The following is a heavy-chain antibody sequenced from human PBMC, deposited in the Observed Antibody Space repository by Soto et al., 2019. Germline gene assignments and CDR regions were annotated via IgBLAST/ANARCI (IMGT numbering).Heavy chain of an antibody. D-gene: IGHD3-10*01. V-gene: IGHV3-74*01. J-gene: IGHJ6*02. CDR1: GFTFSSKW. CDR2: INSDGSWI. CDR3: ANSFGSGIMDV. Sequence: EVQLAESGGGLVQPGGSLRLSCAASGFTFSSKWMHWVRQAPGKGLVWVSRINSDGSWISHADSVKGRFTISRDNAKNTLYLQINSMRVEDTAVYYCANSFGSGIMDVWGQGTTVTVSS.